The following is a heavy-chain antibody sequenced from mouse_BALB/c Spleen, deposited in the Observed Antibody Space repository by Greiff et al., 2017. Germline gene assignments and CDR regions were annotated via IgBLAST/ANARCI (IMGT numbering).Heavy chain of an antibody. Sequence: EVQLQQSGAELVKPGASVKLSCTASGFTIKDSYMHWVKQRPEQGLEWIGRIDPGNGNTKYDPKFQGKATITADTSSNTAYLQLSRLTSEDTAVYYCDEWYGRYFDYWGQGTTLTVSS. CDR1: GFTIKDSY. V-gene: IGHV14-3*02. CDR2: IDPGNGNT. J-gene: IGHJ2*01. CDR3: DEWYGRYFDY. D-gene: IGHD2-10*02.